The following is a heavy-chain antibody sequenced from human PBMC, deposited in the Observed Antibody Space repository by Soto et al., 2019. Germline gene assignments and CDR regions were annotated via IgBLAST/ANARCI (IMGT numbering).Heavy chain of an antibody. D-gene: IGHD5-18*01. CDR1: GYTFTSYG. J-gene: IGHJ4*02. CDR3: AREYGYSYGAKTYYDY. V-gene: IGHV1-18*01. CDR2: ISAYNGNT. Sequence: QVQLVQSGAEVKKPGASVKVSCKASGYTFTSYGISWVRQAPGQGLEWMGWISAYNGNTNYAQKLQGRVTMTTDTATGPAYLALRNLRTENTAVYYCAREYGYSYGAKTYYDYWGQGTLVTVSS.